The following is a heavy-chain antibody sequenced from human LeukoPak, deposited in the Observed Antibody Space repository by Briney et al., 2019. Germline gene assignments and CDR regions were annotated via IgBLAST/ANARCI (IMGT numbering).Heavy chain of an antibody. CDR3: ASRRWLQSRPPGLSFDY. D-gene: IGHD5-24*01. V-gene: IGHV3-7*02. CDR2: IKQDGSEK. J-gene: IGHJ4*02. Sequence: GGSQRLSCAASGFTVSSNYMSWVRQAPGKGLEWVANIKQDGSEKYYVDSVKGRFTISRDNAKNSLYLQMNSLRAEDTAVYYCASRRWLQSRPPGLSFDYWGQGTLVTVSS. CDR1: GFTVSSNY.